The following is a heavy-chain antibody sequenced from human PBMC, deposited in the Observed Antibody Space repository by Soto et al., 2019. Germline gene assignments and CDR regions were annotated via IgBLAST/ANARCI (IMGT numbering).Heavy chain of an antibody. CDR1: GYTFTNYY. CDR3: ARGPSPPSKYYDFWSGYLYYGMDV. Sequence: GASVKVSCKASGYTFTNYYMHWVRQAPGQGLDWMGIINPSGGSTSYAQKFQGRVTMTRDTSTSTAYMELSSLRSDDTAVYYCARGPSPPSKYYDFWSGYLYYGMDVWGQGTTVTVSS. D-gene: IGHD3-3*01. CDR2: INPSGGST. J-gene: IGHJ6*02. V-gene: IGHV1-46*01.